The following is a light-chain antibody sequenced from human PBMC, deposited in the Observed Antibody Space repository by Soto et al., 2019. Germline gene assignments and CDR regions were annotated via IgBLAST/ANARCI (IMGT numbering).Light chain of an antibody. Sequence: DIVMTQSPLSLPVTPGEPASISCRSSQSLLHSNGYNYLDWYLQKPGQSPQLLIYLGSNRASGVPERFSGRGSGTDFTLKISRVEAEDVEVYYCMQALQTPLTFGGGTKVEIK. CDR3: MQALQTPLT. V-gene: IGKV2-28*01. CDR2: LGS. CDR1: QSLLHSNGYNY. J-gene: IGKJ4*01.